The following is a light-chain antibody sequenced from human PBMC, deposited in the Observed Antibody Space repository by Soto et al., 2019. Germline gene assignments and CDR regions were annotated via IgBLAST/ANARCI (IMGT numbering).Light chain of an antibody. Sequence: DCQVPQSPSTLSASVGDRVTITCRASQNIYTWLAWYQQKPGIAPKLLIHKASTLESGVPSRFSGSGYGTEFTLTISGLQPEDSATYYCQQYERYSTFGQGTKVDIK. CDR1: QNIYTW. V-gene: IGKV1-5*03. CDR3: QQYERYST. CDR2: KAS. J-gene: IGKJ1*01.